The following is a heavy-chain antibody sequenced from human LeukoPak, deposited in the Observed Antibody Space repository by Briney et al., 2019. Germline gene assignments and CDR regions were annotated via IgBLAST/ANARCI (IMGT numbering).Heavy chain of an antibody. J-gene: IGHJ4*02. CDR1: GFTFSSYA. Sequence: GGSLRLSCAASGFTFSSYAMSWVRQAPGKGLEWVSAISGSGGSTYYADSVKGRFTISRDNAKNTLYLQLDSLRAEDTAVYYCARGDHVGYFLDYWGQGTLVTVSS. CDR2: ISGSGGST. CDR3: ARGDHVGYFLDY. D-gene: IGHD1-26*01. V-gene: IGHV3-23*01.